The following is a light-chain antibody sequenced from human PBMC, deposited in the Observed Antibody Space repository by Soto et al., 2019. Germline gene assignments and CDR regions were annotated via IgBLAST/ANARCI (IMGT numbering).Light chain of an antibody. CDR2: GAS. J-gene: IGKJ2*01. CDR3: QQYFNWPPYT. CDR1: QSVSNN. V-gene: IGKV3-15*01. Sequence: EIVLTQSPGTLSLSPGERATLSCRASQSVSNNYLAWYQQKPGQAPRLLIFGASTRATGIPARFSGSGSGTEFTLTISSLQSQDFAVYYCQQYFNWPPYTFGQGTKVDIK.